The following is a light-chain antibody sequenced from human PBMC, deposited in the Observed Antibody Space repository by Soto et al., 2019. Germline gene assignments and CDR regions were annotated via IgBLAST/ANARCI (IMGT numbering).Light chain of an antibody. V-gene: IGLV2-23*02. CDR1: SSDVGSYNL. Sequence: QCVLTQPASVSGSPGQSITISCTGTSSDVGSYNLVSWYQQHPGKAPKLIIYEVSKWPSGVSNRFSGSKSGSTASLTISGLQAEDEADYYCCSYAGSSTFRLFGGGTKLTVL. CDR3: CSYAGSSTFRL. J-gene: IGLJ3*02. CDR2: EVS.